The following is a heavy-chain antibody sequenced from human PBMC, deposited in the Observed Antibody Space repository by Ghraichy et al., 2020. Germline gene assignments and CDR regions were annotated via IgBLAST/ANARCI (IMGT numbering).Heavy chain of an antibody. CDR3: ARDNPSTGYFDY. CDR2: IWYDGSNK. CDR1: GFTFSSYG. D-gene: IGHD4-17*01. V-gene: IGHV3-33*01. J-gene: IGHJ4*02. Sequence: GGSLRLSCAASGFTFSSYGMHWVRQAPGKGLEWVAVIWYDGSNKYYADSVKGRFTISRDNSKNTLYLQMNSLRAEDTAVYYCARDNPSTGYFDYWGQGTLVTVS.